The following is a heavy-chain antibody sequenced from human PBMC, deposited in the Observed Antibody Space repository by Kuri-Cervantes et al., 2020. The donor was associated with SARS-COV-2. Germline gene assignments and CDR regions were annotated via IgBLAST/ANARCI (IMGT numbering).Heavy chain of an antibody. D-gene: IGHD3-22*01. J-gene: IGHJ4*02. Sequence: GESLKISCAASGFTFSSYTMSWVRQAPGKGLEWVSAISGSGGSTYYADSVKGRFTISRDNSKNTLYLQMNSLTSEDTSVYYCARPPDRSGQNFDSWGQGTLVTVSS. CDR3: ARPPDRSGQNFDS. V-gene: IGHV3-23*01. CDR2: ISGSGGST. CDR1: GFTFSSYT.